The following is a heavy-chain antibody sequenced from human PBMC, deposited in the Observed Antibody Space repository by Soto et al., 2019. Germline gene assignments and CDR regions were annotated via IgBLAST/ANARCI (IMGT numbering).Heavy chain of an antibody. CDR3: ARGRKGITTRDV. J-gene: IGHJ6*02. CDR1: GYTFTSYD. Sequence: ASVKVSCKASGYTFTSYDINWGRQATGQGLEWMGWMNPNSGNTGYAQKFQGRVTMTRNTSISTAYMELSSLRSEDTAVYYCARGRKGITTRDVWGQGTTVTVSS. CDR2: MNPNSGNT. D-gene: IGHD3-3*01. V-gene: IGHV1-8*01.